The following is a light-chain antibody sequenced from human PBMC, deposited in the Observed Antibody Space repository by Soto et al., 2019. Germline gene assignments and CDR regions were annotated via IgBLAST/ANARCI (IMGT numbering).Light chain of an antibody. CDR3: QQYYSTSYT. Sequence: DIVMTQSPDSLAVSLGERATINCKSSQSVLYSSNNKNYLAWYQQKPGQRPKLLIYWASTRESGVPDRFSGSGSGTDFTLTSSSLQAEDVAVYYCQQYYSTSYTFGQGTKLEIK. V-gene: IGKV4-1*01. J-gene: IGKJ2*01. CDR2: WAS. CDR1: QSVLYSSNNKNY.